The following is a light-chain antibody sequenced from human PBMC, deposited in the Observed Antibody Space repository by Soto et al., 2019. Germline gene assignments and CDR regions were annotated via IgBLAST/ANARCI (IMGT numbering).Light chain of an antibody. CDR2: GAS. Sequence: IVLTQPPGTLSLSPGERVTLSCRASQSVTTRLAWYQHKPGQAPTLLMSGASNRASGVPVRFSGSGSGTDFTLTITRLEPEDFALYYCQQYGGSPITFGLGTRLEIK. V-gene: IGKV3-20*01. CDR1: QSVTTR. CDR3: QQYGGSPIT. J-gene: IGKJ5*01.